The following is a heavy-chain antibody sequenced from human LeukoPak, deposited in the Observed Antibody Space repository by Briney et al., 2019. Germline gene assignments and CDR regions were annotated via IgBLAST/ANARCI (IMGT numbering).Heavy chain of an antibody. CDR2: IWYDGSQT. V-gene: IGHV3-33*06. Sequence: AGGSLGLSCAASGFTFSSYSMNWVRQAPDKGLEWVATIWYDGSQTYSADSVKGRFTISRDNSKNTVYLHMNSLRAEDTAVYYCAKDRRGFSYGYWGFDYWGQGALVTVPS. D-gene: IGHD5-18*01. J-gene: IGHJ4*02. CDR3: AKDRRGFSYGYWGFDY. CDR1: GFTFSSYS.